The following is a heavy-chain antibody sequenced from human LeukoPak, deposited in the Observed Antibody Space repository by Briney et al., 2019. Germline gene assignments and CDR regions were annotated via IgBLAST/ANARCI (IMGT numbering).Heavy chain of an antibody. Sequence: SQTLSLTFAIAGDSVSSTSDAWHWVRQSPSRGLGWLGRTYYKSKWYTDYAVSVQSRITINPDTYKNHFSLQLNSVTPEDTAVYYCARRTTLHGIAVWGQGTTVTVSS. CDR1: GDSVSSTSDA. V-gene: IGHV6-1*01. D-gene: IGHD1-7*01. J-gene: IGHJ6*02. CDR3: ARRTTLHGIAV. CDR2: TYYKSKWYT.